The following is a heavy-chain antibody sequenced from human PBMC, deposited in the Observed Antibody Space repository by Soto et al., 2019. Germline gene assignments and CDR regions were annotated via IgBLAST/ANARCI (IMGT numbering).Heavy chain of an antibody. J-gene: IGHJ4*02. Sequence: SLRLSCAASGFTFSSYGMHWVRQAPGKGLEWVAVISYDGSNKYYADSVKGRFTISRDNSKNTLYLQMNSLRAEDTAVYYCAKVFSGSYYTYVSGNFDYWGQGTLVTAPQ. CDR2: ISYDGSNK. CDR3: AKVFSGSYYTYVSGNFDY. CDR1: GFTFSSYG. D-gene: IGHD1-26*01. V-gene: IGHV3-30*18.